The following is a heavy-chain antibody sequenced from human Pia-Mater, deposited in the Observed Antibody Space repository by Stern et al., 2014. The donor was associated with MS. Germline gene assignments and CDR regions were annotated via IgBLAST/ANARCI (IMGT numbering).Heavy chain of an antibody. CDR2: IDNSGNI. J-gene: IGHJ3*01. V-gene: IGHV4-31*03. CDR1: GGSISSDDHY. D-gene: IGHD1-1*01. CDR3: ARQQQLVNGDFFDV. Sequence: QVQLQESGPGLVKPSQTLSLTCTVSGGSISSDDHYWSWIRQHPGRGLEWVGSIDNSGNIHSSPSLRGRLSISLDISKNHLSLRLRSVTAADAAVYYCARQQQLVNGDFFDVWGQGTKVTVSS.